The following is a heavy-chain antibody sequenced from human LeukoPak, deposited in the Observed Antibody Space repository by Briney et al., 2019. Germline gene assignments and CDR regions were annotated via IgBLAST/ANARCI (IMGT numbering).Heavy chain of an antibody. D-gene: IGHD6-13*01. CDR3: ARHLPDIYSSSWYPWDY. J-gene: IGHJ4*02. Sequence: NTSETLSLTCTVSGGSISSSSYYWGWIRQPPGKGLEWIGSIYYSGSTYYNPSLKSRVTISVDTSKNQFSLKLSSVTAADTAVYYCARHLPDIYSSSWYPWDYWGQGTLVTVSS. CDR1: GGSISSSSYY. CDR2: IYYSGST. V-gene: IGHV4-39*01.